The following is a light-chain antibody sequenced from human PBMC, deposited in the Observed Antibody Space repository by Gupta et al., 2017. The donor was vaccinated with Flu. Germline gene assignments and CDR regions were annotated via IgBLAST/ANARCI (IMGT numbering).Light chain of an antibody. V-gene: IGKV1-5*03. J-gene: IGKJ4*01. CDR1: QSINNY. CDR2: KAS. CDR3: EQYSSYPLT. Sequence: DIHMTQYTYTLSASVGYIVTITFRASQSINNYLAWYQKKEGKAPKLLIYKASNLETGVPSRFSGSGCVTEFTITISSRQYDDFATYYCEQYSSYPLTFGGGTSVEVK.